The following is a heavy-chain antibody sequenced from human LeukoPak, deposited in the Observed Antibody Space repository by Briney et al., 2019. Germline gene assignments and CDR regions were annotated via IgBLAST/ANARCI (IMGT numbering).Heavy chain of an antibody. CDR1: GFSVSDYY. CDR2: ITRKDAI. D-gene: IGHD3-10*01. J-gene: IGHJ5*02. Sequence: GGSLRLSCTASGFSVSDYYMNWIRQSPGKGLEWVSHITRKDAIESADSVRGRFTISRDNANNLLYLQMDSLRPEDTAVYYCARGTYYSGSGPGNWFDPWGHGTLVTVSS. CDR3: ARGTYYSGSGPGNWFDP. V-gene: IGHV3-11*01.